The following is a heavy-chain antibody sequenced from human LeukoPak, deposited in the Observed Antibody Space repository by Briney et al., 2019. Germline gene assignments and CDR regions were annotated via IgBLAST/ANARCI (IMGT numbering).Heavy chain of an antibody. J-gene: IGHJ4*02. D-gene: IGHD3-10*01. CDR2: INHSGST. CDR3: ARRVVRGGYDY. Sequence: PSETLSLTCAVYGGSFSGYYWNWIRQPPGKGLEWIGEINHSGSTNYNPSLKSRVTISVDTSKNQFSLRLTSVTAADTAVYYCARRVVRGGYDYWGQGTLVTVSS. V-gene: IGHV4-34*01. CDR1: GGSFSGYY.